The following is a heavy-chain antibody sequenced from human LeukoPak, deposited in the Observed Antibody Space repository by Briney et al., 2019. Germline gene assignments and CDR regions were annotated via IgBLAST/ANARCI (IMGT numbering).Heavy chain of an antibody. CDR2: IYYSGST. Sequence: SQTLSLTCTVSGGSISSGDYYWSRIRQPPGKGLEWIGYIYYSGSTYYNPSLKSRVTISVDTSKNQFSLKLSSVTAADTAVYYCARDQGYGTYFDYWGQGTLVTVSS. CDR3: ARDQGYGTYFDY. CDR1: GGSISSGDYY. J-gene: IGHJ4*02. D-gene: IGHD5-12*01. V-gene: IGHV4-30-4*01.